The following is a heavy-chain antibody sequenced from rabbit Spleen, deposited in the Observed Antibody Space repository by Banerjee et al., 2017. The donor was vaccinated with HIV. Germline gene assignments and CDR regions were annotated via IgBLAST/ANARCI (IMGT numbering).Heavy chain of an antibody. D-gene: IGHD1-1*01. CDR2: TYDTDGGT. Sequence: QEQVVESGGGLVQPEGSLTLTCKASGFTISSNYYMCWVRQAPGKGLKLIACTYDTDGGTWYASWAKGRFACSKTSSTTVTLQMTSLTAADTATYFCAKDLVAVIGWNFNLWGPGTLVTVS. J-gene: IGHJ4*01. V-gene: IGHV1S45*01. CDR3: AKDLVAVIGWNFNL. CDR1: GFTISSNYY.